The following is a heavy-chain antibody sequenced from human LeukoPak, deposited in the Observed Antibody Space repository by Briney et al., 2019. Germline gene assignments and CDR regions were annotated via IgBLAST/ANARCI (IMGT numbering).Heavy chain of an antibody. CDR2: IYYSGST. V-gene: IGHV4-59*12. D-gene: IGHD4-17*01. CDR1: GGSISSYY. CDR3: ARAQRAYGDYSNWFDP. J-gene: IGHJ5*02. Sequence: PSETLSLTCTVSGGSISSYYWSWIRQPPGKGLEWIGYIYYSGSTNYNPSLKSRVTMSVDTSKNQFSLKLSSVTAADTAVYYCARAQRAYGDYSNWFDPWGQGTLVTVSS.